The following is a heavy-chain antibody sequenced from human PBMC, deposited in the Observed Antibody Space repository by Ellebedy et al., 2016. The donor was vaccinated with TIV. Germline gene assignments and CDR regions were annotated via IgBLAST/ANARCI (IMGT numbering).Heavy chain of an antibody. D-gene: IGHD6-13*01. Sequence: GESLKLSCAASGFPFHDYGMSWVRQAPGKGLEWVSGINWNGGSTGYGDSVKGRFTISRDNAKNSLYLQMNSLRAEDTALYYCARYGSSWYLGSTDYWGQGTLVTVSS. CDR2: INWNGGST. J-gene: IGHJ4*02. V-gene: IGHV3-20*04. CDR1: GFPFHDYG. CDR3: ARYGSSWYLGSTDY.